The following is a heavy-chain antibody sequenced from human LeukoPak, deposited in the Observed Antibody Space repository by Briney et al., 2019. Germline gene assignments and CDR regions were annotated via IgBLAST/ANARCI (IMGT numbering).Heavy chain of an antibody. D-gene: IGHD3-10*01. J-gene: IGHJ6*02. V-gene: IGHV3-53*01. Sequence: GGSLRLSCAASGFTVGSNYMSWVRQAPGKGLEWVSTIYSGGSTYYADSVKGGFTISRDNSKNTLYLQMNSLRAEDTAVYYCARGEGYYGSGESNGMDVWGQGTTVTVSS. CDR1: GFTVGSNY. CDR3: ARGEGYYGSGESNGMDV. CDR2: IYSGGST.